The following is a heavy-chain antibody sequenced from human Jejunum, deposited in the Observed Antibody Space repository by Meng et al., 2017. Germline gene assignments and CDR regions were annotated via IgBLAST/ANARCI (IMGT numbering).Heavy chain of an antibody. V-gene: IGHV4-59*01. CDR1: GDSISRYY. CDR3: ARDVPDYYDSSGFYYLVAAFDM. Sequence: SETLSLTCTVSGDSISRYYWSWIRQPPGKGLEWIGYISTTGGANYNPSLRSRVTISVDTSKNQFSLTLTSVTAADTAVYYCARDVPDYYDSSGFYYLVAAFDMWGQGKKVT. J-gene: IGHJ3*02. D-gene: IGHD3-22*01. CDR2: ISTTGGA.